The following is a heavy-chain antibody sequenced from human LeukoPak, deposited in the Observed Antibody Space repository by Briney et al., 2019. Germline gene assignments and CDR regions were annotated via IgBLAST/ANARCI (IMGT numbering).Heavy chain of an antibody. CDR3: ARHIWKGSCRSTSCSSLDY. V-gene: IGHV3-33*01. CDR1: GFTFSNYG. J-gene: IGHJ4*02. D-gene: IGHD2-2*01. Sequence: GGSLRLSCAASGFTFSNYGMEWVRQAPGKGLEWVALMWNDGNNKHYADSVKGRFSISRDNSKNTLYLQMNSLRAEDTAVYYCARHIWKGSCRSTSCSSLDYWGQGTLVTVSS. CDR2: MWNDGNNK.